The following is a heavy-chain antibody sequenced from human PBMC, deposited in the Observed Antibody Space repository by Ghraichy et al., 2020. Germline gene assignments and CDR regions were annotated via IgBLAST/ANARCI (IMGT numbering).Heavy chain of an antibody. D-gene: IGHD6-13*01. V-gene: IGHV3-64D*06. CDR3: VKEGQQVTLDY. J-gene: IGHJ4*02. CDR1: GFTFSSYV. Sequence: ESLNISCSASGFTFSSYVMHWVRQAPGKGLEYVSAISSNGGSTYYADSVKGRFTISRDNSKNTLYLQMSSLRAEDTAVYYCVKEGQQVTLDYWGQGTLVTVSS. CDR2: ISSNGGST.